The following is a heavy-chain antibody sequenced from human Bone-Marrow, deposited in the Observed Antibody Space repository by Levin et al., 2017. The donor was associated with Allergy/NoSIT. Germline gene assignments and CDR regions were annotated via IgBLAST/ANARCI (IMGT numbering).Heavy chain of an antibody. Sequence: GGSLRLSCAASGFTFNIYWIHWVRQAPGKGLEWVSYVNNDGSGTTYADSVKGRFTVSRDNAKNTLYLQMNSLRTEDTAVYYCARGGRGGVTPDYWGQGTLVTVSS. CDR2: VNNDGSGT. CDR3: ARGGRGGVTPDY. CDR1: GFTFNIYW. D-gene: IGHD3-16*01. J-gene: IGHJ4*02. V-gene: IGHV3-74*03.